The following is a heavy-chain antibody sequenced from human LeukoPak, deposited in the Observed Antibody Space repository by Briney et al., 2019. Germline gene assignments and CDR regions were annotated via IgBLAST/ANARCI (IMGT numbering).Heavy chain of an antibody. CDR2: INPNSGGT. V-gene: IGHV1-2*04. J-gene: IGHJ4*01. CDR1: GYTFSGYY. CDR3: ARGGRRGYCSGGSCYEGFDY. D-gene: IGHD2-15*01. Sequence: ASVKVSCTASGYTFSGYYMHWVRQAPGQGLEWMGWINPNSGGTNYAQKFQGWVTMSRDTSISTAYMELSRLRSDDTAVYYCARGGRRGYCSGGSCYEGFDYWGHGTLVTVSS.